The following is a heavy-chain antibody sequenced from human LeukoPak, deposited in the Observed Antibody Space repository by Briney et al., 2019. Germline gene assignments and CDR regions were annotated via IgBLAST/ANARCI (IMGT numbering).Heavy chain of an antibody. V-gene: IGHV1-3*01. CDR3: AREIYD. CDR2: INVGNGNT. D-gene: IGHD5-12*01. Sequence: ASVKVSCKASGYTFTSNPMYWVRQAPGQRLEWMGWINVGNGNTNYSQNLQDRVTMTTDTSTSTAYMELRSLRSDDTAVYYCAREIYDWGQGTLVTVSS. J-gene: IGHJ4*02. CDR1: GYTFTSNP.